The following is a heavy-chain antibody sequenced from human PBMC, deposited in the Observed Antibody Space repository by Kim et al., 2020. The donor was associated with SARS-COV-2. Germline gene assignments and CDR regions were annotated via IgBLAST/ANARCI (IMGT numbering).Heavy chain of an antibody. CDR3: TREREEEALHTGGYDAFDI. CDR1: GFTFSSYE. J-gene: IGHJ3*02. D-gene: IGHD2-8*02. V-gene: IGHV3-48*03. Sequence: GGSLRLSCAASGFTFSSYEMDWVRQAPGKGLEWISYIHPRGTTYYAGSVKGRFTISRDNAKNSLYLQMNNLRAEDTAVYYCTREREEEALHTGGYDAFDIWGQGTMVTVSP. CDR2: IHPRGTT.